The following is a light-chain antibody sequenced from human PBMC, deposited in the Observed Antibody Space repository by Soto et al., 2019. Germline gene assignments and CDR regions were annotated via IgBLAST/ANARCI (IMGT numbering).Light chain of an antibody. V-gene: IGKV3-15*01. CDR2: GAS. CDR1: QSVSSK. J-gene: IGKJ4*01. CDR3: QQYNDWPPA. Sequence: VMTQSPATLSLSPGERATLSCRASQSVSSKLVWYQQKPGQVPRFLIYGASTRATGIPARFRGSGSGTEFTLTIDSLQSEDFAVYYCQQYNDWPPAFGGGTKVEIK.